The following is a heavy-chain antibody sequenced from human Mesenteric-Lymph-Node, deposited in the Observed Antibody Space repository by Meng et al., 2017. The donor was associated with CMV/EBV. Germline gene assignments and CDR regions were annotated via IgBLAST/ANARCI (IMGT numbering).Heavy chain of an antibody. CDR1: YTFTTRG. CDR3: ARVLAYYYDSSGYFDY. J-gene: IGHJ4*02. V-gene: IGHV1-18*04. D-gene: IGHD3-22*01. CDR2: ISVYNSNT. Sequence: YTFTTRGISWVRQAPGQGLEWMGWISVYNSNTNYAQILQGRVTMTTDASTSTAYMELRSLRSDDTAVYYCARVLAYYYDSSGYFDYWGQGTLVTVSS.